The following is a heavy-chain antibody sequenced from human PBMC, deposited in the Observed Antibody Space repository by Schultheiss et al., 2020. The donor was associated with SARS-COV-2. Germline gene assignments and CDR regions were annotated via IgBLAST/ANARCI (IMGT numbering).Heavy chain of an antibody. CDR1: GGSFSGYY. D-gene: IGHD2-2*02. CDR3: ARARIGYCSSTSCYRPYYFDY. Sequence: SETLSLTCAVYGGSFSGYYWGWIRQPPGKGLEWIGSIYYSGSTHYNPSLKSRVTISVDTSKNQFSLKLSSVTAADTAVYYCARARIGYCSSTSCYRPYYFDYWGQGTLVTVSS. CDR2: IYYSGST. V-gene: IGHV4-34*01. J-gene: IGHJ4*02.